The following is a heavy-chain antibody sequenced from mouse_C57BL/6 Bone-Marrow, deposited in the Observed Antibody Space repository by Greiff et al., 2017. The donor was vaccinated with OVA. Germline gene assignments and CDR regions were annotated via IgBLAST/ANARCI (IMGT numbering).Heavy chain of an antibody. CDR1: GYTFTDYS. V-gene: IGHV1-76*01. D-gene: IGHD1-1*01. CDR2: IYPGSGNT. Sequence: QVQLKQSGAELVRPGASVKLSCKASGYTFTDYSINWVKQRPGQGLEWIARIYPGSGNTYYNEKFKGKATLTAEKSSSTAYMQLSSLTSEDSAVYFCARATHDCGSSYWYFDVWGTGTTVTVSS. CDR3: ARATHDCGSSYWYFDV. J-gene: IGHJ1*03.